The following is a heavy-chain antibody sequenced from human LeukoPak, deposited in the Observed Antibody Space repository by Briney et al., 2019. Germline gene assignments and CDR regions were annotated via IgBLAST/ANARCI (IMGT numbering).Heavy chain of an antibody. CDR2: INHSGST. CDR1: GGSFRGYY. J-gene: IGHJ4*02. CDR3: ARGYSLQGYILDY. Sequence: SETLSLTCAVYGGSFRGYYWSWIRQPPGKGLEWIGEINHSGSTNYNPSLKSRVTISVDKSKNQFSLKLSSVTAADTAVYYCARGYSLQGYILDYWGQGTLVTVSS. V-gene: IGHV4-34*01. D-gene: IGHD2-21*01.